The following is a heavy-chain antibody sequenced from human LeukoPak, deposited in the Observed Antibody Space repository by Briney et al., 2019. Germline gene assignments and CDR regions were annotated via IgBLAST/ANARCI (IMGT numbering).Heavy chain of an antibody. J-gene: IGHJ4*02. Sequence: GGSLRPSCAASGFTFSSYAMNWVRQAPGKGLEWVSSISSSSSYIYYADSVKGRFTISRDNAKNSLYLQMNSLRAEDTAVYYCASTVTTRAPFDYWGQGTLVTVSS. CDR1: GFTFSSYA. CDR2: ISSSSSYI. D-gene: IGHD4-11*01. V-gene: IGHV3-21*01. CDR3: ASTVTTRAPFDY.